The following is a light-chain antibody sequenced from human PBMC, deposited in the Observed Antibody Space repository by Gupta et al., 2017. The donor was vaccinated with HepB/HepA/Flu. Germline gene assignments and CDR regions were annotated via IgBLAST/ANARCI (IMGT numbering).Light chain of an antibody. V-gene: IGLV1-51*01. CDR3: GSWDSSLSAEL. J-gene: IGLJ3*02. Sequence: SVLTQPPSVSAAPGQKVTISCPGTSSTIGNNYVSWYQQLPGTAPKLLIYDNYKRTSGIPDRFSGSKSGTSATLDITGLQTGDEADYYCGSWDSSLSAELFGGGTKLTVL. CDR1: SSTIGNNY. CDR2: DNY.